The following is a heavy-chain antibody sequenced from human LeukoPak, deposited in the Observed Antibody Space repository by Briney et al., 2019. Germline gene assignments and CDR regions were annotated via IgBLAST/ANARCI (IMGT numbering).Heavy chain of an antibody. Sequence: GGSLRLSCAASGFTFSSYAMNWVRQAPGKGLEWVSVISGSGGSTYYADSVKGRFTISRDNSKNTLYLQMNSLRAEDTAVYYCAKDLARGRAVAGPSDYWGQGTLVTVSS. J-gene: IGHJ4*02. CDR2: ISGSGGST. CDR1: GFTFSSYA. CDR3: AKDLARGRAVAGPSDY. D-gene: IGHD6-19*01. V-gene: IGHV3-23*01.